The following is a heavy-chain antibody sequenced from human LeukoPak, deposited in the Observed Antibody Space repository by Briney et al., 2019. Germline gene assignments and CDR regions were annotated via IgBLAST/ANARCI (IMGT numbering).Heavy chain of an antibody. CDR3: ARGRKQWLAYYFDY. CDR2: ISSNGGST. CDR1: GFTFSSYA. V-gene: IGHV3-64*01. D-gene: IGHD6-19*01. Sequence: GGSLRLSCAASGFTFSSYAMHWVRQAPGKGLEYISAISSNGGSTYYANSVKGRFTISRDNSKNTLYLQMGSLRAEDMAVYYCARGRKQWLAYYFDYWGQGTLVTVSS. J-gene: IGHJ4*02.